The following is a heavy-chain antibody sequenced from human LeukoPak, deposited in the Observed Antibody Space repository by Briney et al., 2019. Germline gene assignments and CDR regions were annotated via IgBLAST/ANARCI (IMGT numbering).Heavy chain of an antibody. CDR2: IIPILGIA. CDR1: GGTFSSYA. D-gene: IGHD2-2*01. J-gene: IGHJ6*02. V-gene: IGHV1-69*04. CDR3: ARPRGTTTLGYYYYGMDV. Sequence: SVKVSCKASGGTFSSYATSWVRQAPGQGLEWMGRIIPILGIANYAQKFQGRVTITADKSTSTAYMELSSLRSEDTAVYYCARPRGTTTLGYYYYGMDVGGQGTTVTVSS.